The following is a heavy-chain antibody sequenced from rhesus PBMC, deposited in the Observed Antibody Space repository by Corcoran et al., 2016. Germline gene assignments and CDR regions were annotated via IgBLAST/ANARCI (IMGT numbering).Heavy chain of an antibody. D-gene: IGHD3-16*01. Sequence: QLQLQESGPGLVKPSETLSLTCAVSGYSISSGYGWSWIRQPPGKGLEWIGYISYSVRTSYNPSRKSRVTISRDTSKNQFSLKRSSVTAADTAVYYCARDTLYYYSGSPIDYWGQGVLVTVSS. J-gene: IGHJ4*01. CDR1: GYSISSGYG. V-gene: IGHV4-122*02. CDR2: ISYSVRT. CDR3: ARDTLYYYSGSPIDY.